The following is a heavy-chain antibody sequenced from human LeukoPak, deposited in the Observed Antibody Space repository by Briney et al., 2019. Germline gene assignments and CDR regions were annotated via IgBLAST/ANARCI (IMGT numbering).Heavy chain of an antibody. V-gene: IGHV4-61*01. CDR2: IYYSGST. Sequence: SEILSLTCTVSGGSVSSGSYYWSWIRQPPGTGLEWIGYIYYSGSTNYNPSLKSRVTISVDTSKNQFSLKLSSVTAADTAVYYCAREVAGRFDYWGQGTLVTVSS. J-gene: IGHJ4*02. D-gene: IGHD6-19*01. CDR3: AREVAGRFDY. CDR1: GGSVSSGSYY.